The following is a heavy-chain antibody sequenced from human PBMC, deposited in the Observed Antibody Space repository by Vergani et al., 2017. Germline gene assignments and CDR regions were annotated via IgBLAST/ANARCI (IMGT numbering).Heavy chain of an antibody. J-gene: IGHJ4*02. CDR1: GFTFNSYG. Sequence: QVQLVESGGGVVQPGGSLRLSCAASGFTFNSYGMHWVRQAPGKGLEWVASIRSDESRRYYGDSMEGPFTISRDNSKNTLYLQMKSLRPEDTAVYYCAKEGGGYCSGGTWYPEYWGQGTLVIVSS. V-gene: IGHV3-30*02. CDR2: IRSDESRR. D-gene: IGHD2-15*01. CDR3: AKEGGGYCSGGTWYPEY.